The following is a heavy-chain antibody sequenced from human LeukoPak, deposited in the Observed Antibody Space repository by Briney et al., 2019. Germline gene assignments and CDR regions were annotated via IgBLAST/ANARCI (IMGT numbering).Heavy chain of an antibody. V-gene: IGHV4-39*07. J-gene: IGHJ4*02. CDR2: IYYSGST. Sequence: GKGLEWIGSIYYSGSTYYNPSLKSRVTISVDTSKNQFSLKLSSVTAADTAVYYCARETGPYWGQGTLVTVSS. CDR3: ARETGPY.